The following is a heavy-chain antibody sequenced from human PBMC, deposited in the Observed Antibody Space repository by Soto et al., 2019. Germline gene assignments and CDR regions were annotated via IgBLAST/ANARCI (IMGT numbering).Heavy chain of an antibody. CDR1: GGTSTIYT. Sequence: QVQLVQSGAEVKKPGASLRVSCETSGGTSTIYTITWVRQAPGQGLQWMGRIVPTLRITNYAQEFQGRLTIPADASTSTAHMDLTSLTSEDTAVYYCATDKYGAGRVGVHSWGQGTLVTVSS. V-gene: IGHV1-69*08. CDR2: IVPTLRIT. J-gene: IGHJ5*02. D-gene: IGHD1-26*01. CDR3: ATDKYGAGRVGVHS.